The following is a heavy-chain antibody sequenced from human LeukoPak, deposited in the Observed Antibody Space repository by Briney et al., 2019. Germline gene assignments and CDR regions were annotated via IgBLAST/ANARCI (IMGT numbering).Heavy chain of an antibody. Sequence: GGSLRLSCAASGFTFRNCAMSWVRQAPGKGLEWVSGISGTGYNIYYADSVKGRFTISRDNSKNTLYLQMNSLGAEDTAVYYCAKHVSGSLLYFDYWGQRTLVTVSS. CDR1: GFTFRNCA. D-gene: IGHD3-10*01. V-gene: IGHV3-23*01. CDR2: ISGTGYNI. J-gene: IGHJ4*02. CDR3: AKHVSGSLLYFDY.